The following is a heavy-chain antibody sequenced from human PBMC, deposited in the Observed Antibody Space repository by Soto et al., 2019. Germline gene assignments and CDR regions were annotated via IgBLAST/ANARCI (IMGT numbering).Heavy chain of an antibody. J-gene: IGHJ4*02. CDR3: ARDLNLGSFDY. CDR2: ISSSSSTI. V-gene: IGHV3-48*01. Sequence: PGGSLRLSCAASGFSFNNYWMHWVRQAPGKGLEWVSYISSSSSTIYYADSVKGRFTISRDNAKNSLYLQMNSLRAEDTAVYYCARDLNLGSFDYWGQGTLVTVSS. CDR1: GFSFNNYW.